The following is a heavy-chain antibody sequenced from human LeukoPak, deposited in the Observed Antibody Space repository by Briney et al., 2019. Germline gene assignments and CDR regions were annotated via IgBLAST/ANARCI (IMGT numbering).Heavy chain of an antibody. J-gene: IGHJ6*02. CDR2: ISHDGSNK. D-gene: IGHD4-11*01. V-gene: IGHV3-30*18. Sequence: GGSLRLSCAASGFTFSSYGMHWVRQAPGKGLEWVAVISHDGSNKDYSDSVKGRFTISRDNSKNTLYLQMNSLRAGDTAVYYCANDYSNYYSYGMDVWGQGTTVTVSS. CDR1: GFTFSSYG. CDR3: ANDYSNYYSYGMDV.